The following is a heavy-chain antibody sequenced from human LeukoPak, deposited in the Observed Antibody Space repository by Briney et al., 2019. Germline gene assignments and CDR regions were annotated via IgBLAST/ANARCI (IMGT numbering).Heavy chain of an antibody. CDR2: INEDGSEK. J-gene: IGHJ5*02. CDR1: GLTFSSYW. V-gene: IGHV3-7*01. CDR3: ARAHH. Sequence: GGSLRLSCVAPGLTFSSYWMSWVRQAPGKGLEWVANINEDGSEKYYVDSVKGRFTISRDNAKNSLYLQMNSLRAEDTALYYCARAHHWGQGTPVTVSS.